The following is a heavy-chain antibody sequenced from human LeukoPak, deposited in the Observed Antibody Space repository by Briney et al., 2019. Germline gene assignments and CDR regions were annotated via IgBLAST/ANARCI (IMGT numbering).Heavy chain of an antibody. CDR2: IISSSSYT. Sequence: GGSLRLSCVASGFIFSDHYMIWIRQAPGRGLEWVSYIISSSSYTNYADSVKGRFTISRDNAKNSLYLQMNSLRVEDTAVYYCARGSSSWSFDYWGQGTLVTVSS. CDR1: GFIFSDHY. V-gene: IGHV3-11*06. CDR3: ARGSSSWSFDY. D-gene: IGHD6-13*01. J-gene: IGHJ4*02.